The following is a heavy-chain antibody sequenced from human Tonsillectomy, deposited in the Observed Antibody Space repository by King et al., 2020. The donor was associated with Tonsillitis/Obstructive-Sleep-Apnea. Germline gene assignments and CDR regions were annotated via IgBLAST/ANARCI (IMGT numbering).Heavy chain of an antibody. J-gene: IGHJ3*02. CDR3: AHRHDYGGDSDAFDI. V-gene: IGHV2-5*02. CDR1: GFSLSTSGVC. CDR2: IYWDDAK. D-gene: IGHD4-23*01. Sequence: VTLKESGPTLVKPTQTLTLTSTFSGFSLSTSGVCVGWIRQPPGKALEWLALIYWDDAKRYSPSLKTRLTSTKDPSRNQVVLTMTNMDPVDTATYYCAHRHDYGGDSDAFDIWGQGTMVTVSS.